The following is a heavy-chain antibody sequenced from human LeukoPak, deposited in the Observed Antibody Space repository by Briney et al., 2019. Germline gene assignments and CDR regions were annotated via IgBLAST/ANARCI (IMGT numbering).Heavy chain of an antibody. CDR2: INHSGST. J-gene: IGHJ6*03. CDR1: GGSFSGYY. CDR3: AGSSTVTTFAGYYYYMDV. Sequence: SETLSLTCAVSGGSFSGYYWSWIRQPPGKGLEWIGEINHSGSTNYNPSLKSRVTISVDTSKNQFSLKLSSVTAADTAVYYCAGSSTVTTFAGYYYYMDVWGKGTTVTVSS. D-gene: IGHD4-17*01. V-gene: IGHV4-34*01.